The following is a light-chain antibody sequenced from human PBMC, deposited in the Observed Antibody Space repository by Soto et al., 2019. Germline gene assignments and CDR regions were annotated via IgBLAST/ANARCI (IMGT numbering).Light chain of an antibody. J-gene: IGLJ3*02. CDR3: NSYTSSTTVV. CDR1: SSDVGGYNH. Sequence: QSALTQPASVSGFPGQSITISCTGTSSDVGGYNHVSWYQQHPDKAPKLMIYEVSNRPSGVSRRFSGSKSGNTASLTISRLQAEDEADYYCNSYTSSTTVVFGGGTKVTVL. CDR2: EVS. V-gene: IGLV2-14*01.